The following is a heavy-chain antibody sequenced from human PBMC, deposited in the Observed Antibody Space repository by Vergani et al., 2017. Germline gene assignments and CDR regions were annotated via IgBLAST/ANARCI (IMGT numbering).Heavy chain of an antibody. CDR3: ARSRPYCTSGSCPAI. CDR2: IYYSGST. Sequence: QVQLKESGPGLVKPSETLSLTCTVSNFFISSNAYYWSWIRQPPGKGLEWIGYIYYSGSTNYNPSLKSRVTISVDTSKSQFSLKLNSVTVADTAVYYCARSRPYCTSGSCPAIWGQGTLVTVSS. V-gene: IGHV4-61*08. J-gene: IGHJ4*02. CDR1: NFFISSNAYY. D-gene: IGHD2-15*01.